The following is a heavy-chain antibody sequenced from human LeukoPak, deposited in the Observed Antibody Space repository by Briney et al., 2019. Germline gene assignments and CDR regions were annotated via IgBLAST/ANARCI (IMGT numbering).Heavy chain of an antibody. J-gene: IGHJ4*02. CDR2: IFPILGIA. Sequence: SVKVSCKASGGTFSSYAISWVRQAPGQGLEWMGRIFPILGIANYAQKFQGRVTITADKSTSTAYMELNSLRAEDTAVYYCARNGDFWSGYPNGWGQGTLVTVSS. V-gene: IGHV1-69*04. D-gene: IGHD3-3*01. CDR3: ARNGDFWSGYPNG. CDR1: GGTFSSYA.